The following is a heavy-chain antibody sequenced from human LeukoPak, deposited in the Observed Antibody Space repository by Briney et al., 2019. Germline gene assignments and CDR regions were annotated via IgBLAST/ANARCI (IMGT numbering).Heavy chain of an antibody. CDR2: IRYDGADK. CDR3: AKTTYYDILTGYQRTFYVDY. Sequence: GGSLRLSCAASGFTFRTFGMHWVRQAPGKGLEWVAFIRYDGADKFYADSVKGRFTISRDNSKNTAYLQMNSLRAEDTAVYYCAKTTYYDILTGYQRTFYVDYWGQGTLVTVSS. V-gene: IGHV3-30*02. D-gene: IGHD3-9*01. J-gene: IGHJ4*02. CDR1: GFTFRTFG.